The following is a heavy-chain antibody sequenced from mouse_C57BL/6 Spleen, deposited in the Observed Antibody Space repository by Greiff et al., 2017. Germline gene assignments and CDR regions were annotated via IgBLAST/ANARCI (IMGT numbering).Heavy chain of an antibody. CDR3: ARGYYGYFDY. D-gene: IGHD1-1*01. CDR2: IYPGDGDT. V-gene: IGHV1-82*01. Sequence: QVQLQQSGPELVKPGASVKISCKASGYAFSSSWMNWVKQRPGKGLEWIGRIYPGDGDTNYNGKFKGKATLTADKSSSTAYMQLSSLTSEDSAVYFCARGYYGYFDYWGQGTTLTVSS. J-gene: IGHJ2*01. CDR1: GYAFSSSW.